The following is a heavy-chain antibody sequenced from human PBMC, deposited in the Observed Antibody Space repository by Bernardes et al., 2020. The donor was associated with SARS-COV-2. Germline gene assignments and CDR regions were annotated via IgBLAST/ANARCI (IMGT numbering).Heavy chain of an antibody. CDR2: ISRDGGRT. Sequence: GGSLRLSCVVSGFTFSNYYMHWVRQAPGKGLEYVSVISRDGGRTYYADSVKGRFTISRDNSKNTLSLQMGGLRPEDTAVYYCARLIGYYTKSGYGYWGQGTLVTVSS. V-gene: IGHV3-64*02. D-gene: IGHD3-3*01. CDR1: GFTFSNYY. J-gene: IGHJ4*02. CDR3: ARLIGYYTKSGYGY.